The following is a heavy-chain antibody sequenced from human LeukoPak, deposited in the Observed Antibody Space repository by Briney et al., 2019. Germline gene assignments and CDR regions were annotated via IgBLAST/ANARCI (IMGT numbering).Heavy chain of an antibody. CDR3: ARHLSLSGGKPGRSLDY. CDR2: IYYSGTT. J-gene: IGHJ4*02. V-gene: IGHV4-39*01. CDR1: GGSISSGSYY. D-gene: IGHD2-15*01. Sequence: SQTLSLTRTVSGGSISSGSYYWGWIRQPPGKGLEWIGSIYYSGTTYYNPSLKSRVTISVDTPKNQFSLKVISVTAADTAVYYCARHLSLSGGKPGRSLDYWGQGTLVTVPS.